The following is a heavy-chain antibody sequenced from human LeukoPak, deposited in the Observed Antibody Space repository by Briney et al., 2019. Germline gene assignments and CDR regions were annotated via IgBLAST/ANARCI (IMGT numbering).Heavy chain of an antibody. CDR2: IYYSGST. V-gene: IGHV4-59*01. CDR1: GGSISNYY. CDR3: ASGEVTFDY. D-gene: IGHD3-10*01. Sequence: PSETLSLTCTVSGGSISNYYWSWLRQPPGKGLEWIGYIYYSGSTNYNPSLKSRVSISLDTSKNHFSLKLSSVTAADTAVYYCASGEVTFDYWGQGTLVTVSS. J-gene: IGHJ4*02.